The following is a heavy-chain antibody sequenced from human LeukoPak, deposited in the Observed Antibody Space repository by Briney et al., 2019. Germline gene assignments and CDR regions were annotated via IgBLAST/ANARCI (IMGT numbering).Heavy chain of an antibody. CDR2: MNPDSGIA. Sequence: ASLKVSCKASVYTLTTSVAKWGPQGPGQGREWMGWMNPDSGIAGYAQKLQGRVTITRKTSISTAYMWLRSLRSQDTAVYYSERAKRNNMVRVPNMRRETRYYFDYWGQGTLVTVSS. V-gene: IGHV1-8*03. CDR3: ERAKRNNMVRVPNMRRETRYYFDY. J-gene: IGHJ4*02. CDR1: VYTLTTSV. D-gene: IGHD3-10*01.